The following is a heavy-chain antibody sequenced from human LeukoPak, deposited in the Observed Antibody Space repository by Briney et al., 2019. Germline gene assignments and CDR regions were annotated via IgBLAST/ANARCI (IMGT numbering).Heavy chain of an antibody. Sequence: GGSLRLSCAASGFIFSSYAMSWVRQAPGKGLEWVSTISGSGGSTYYADSVKGRFTISRDNSKDTVHLQMNTLRAEDTAVYYCAKSDPLMTAAGIFDSWGQGTLVTVSS. D-gene: IGHD6-13*01. J-gene: IGHJ4*02. V-gene: IGHV3-23*01. CDR1: GFIFSSYA. CDR3: AKSDPLMTAAGIFDS. CDR2: ISGSGGST.